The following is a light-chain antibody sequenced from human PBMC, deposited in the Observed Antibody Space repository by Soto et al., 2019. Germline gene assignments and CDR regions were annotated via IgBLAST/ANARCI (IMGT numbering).Light chain of an antibody. V-gene: IGLV1-40*01. J-gene: IGLJ2*01. CDR3: QSYDSRVRVV. Sequence: QSVLTQPPSVPGAPGQRVTISCTGSSSNIGAGYNVHWYQQLPGTAPKLLIYGNSNRPSRVPDRFSGSKSGTSASLAITGLQAEDEADYYCQSYDSRVRVVFGGGTKLTVL. CDR1: SSNIGAGYN. CDR2: GNS.